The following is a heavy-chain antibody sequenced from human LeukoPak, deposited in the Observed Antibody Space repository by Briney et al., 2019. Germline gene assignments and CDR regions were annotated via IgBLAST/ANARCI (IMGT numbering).Heavy chain of an antibody. CDR1: GGSISSGGYF. D-gene: IGHD5-18*01. J-gene: IGHJ4*02. CDR3: ARGGKKTAMVTS. V-gene: IGHV4-31*03. CDR2: IYSSGST. Sequence: SETLSLTCTVPGGSISSGGYFWNWIRQLPGKGLEWIGYIYSSGSTYNPSLKSRVIISLDTSKNQFSLKLNSVTAADTAVYYCARGGKKTAMVTSWGQGTLVTVPS.